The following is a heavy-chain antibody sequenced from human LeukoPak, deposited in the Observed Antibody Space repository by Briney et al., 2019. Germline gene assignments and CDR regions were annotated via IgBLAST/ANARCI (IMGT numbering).Heavy chain of an antibody. CDR1: GYTFTGYY. V-gene: IGHV1-8*02. Sequence: ASVKVSCKASGYTFTGYYMHWVRQAPGQGLEWMGWMNPNSGNTGYAQKFQGRVTMTRNTSISTAYMELSSLRSEDTAVYYCARGGGYYYDSSGYYLRYWGQGTLVTVSS. CDR3: ARGGGYYYDSSGYYLRY. D-gene: IGHD3-22*01. CDR2: MNPNSGNT. J-gene: IGHJ4*02.